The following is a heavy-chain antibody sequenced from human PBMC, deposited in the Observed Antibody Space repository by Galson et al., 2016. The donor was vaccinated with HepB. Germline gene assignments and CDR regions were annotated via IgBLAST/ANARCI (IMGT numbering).Heavy chain of an antibody. V-gene: IGHV4-39*01. CDR2: IYYSGST. CDR1: GGSISSNTYY. Sequence: SETLSLTCTVSGGSISSNTYYWAWIRQPPGKGLEWIGSIYYSGSTSYYPSLKSRVTISVDTSKNQFSLNLSSVTAADTAVYYCARHSGVSSVSYQGIDYWGQGALVTVSS. J-gene: IGHJ4*02. CDR3: ARHSGVSSVSYQGIDY. D-gene: IGHD1-26*01.